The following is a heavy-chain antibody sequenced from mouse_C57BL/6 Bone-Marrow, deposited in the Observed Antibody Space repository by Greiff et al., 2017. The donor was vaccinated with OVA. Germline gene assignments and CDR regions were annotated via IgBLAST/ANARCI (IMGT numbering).Heavy chain of an antibody. CDR3: VRQTWFAD. V-gene: IGHV10-1*01. CDR1: GFSFNTYA. J-gene: IGHJ3*01. CDR2: IRSKSNNYAT. Sequence: EVKLMESGGGLVQPKGSLKLSCAASGFSFNTYAMNWVRQAPGKGLEWVARIRSKSNNYATYYADSVKDRFTISRDDSESMLYLQMNNLKTEDTAMYYWVRQTWFADGGKGTLVTVAA.